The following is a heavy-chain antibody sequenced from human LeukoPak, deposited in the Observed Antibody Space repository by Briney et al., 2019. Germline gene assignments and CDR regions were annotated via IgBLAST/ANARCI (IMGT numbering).Heavy chain of an antibody. CDR1: GYTFTGYY. Sequence: ASVKVSCKASGYTFTGYYMHWVRQPPGQGLEWLGWINPNSGGTNYAQKFQGRVTMTRDTSISTAYMELSRLRSDDTAVYYCARVVVAATEWFDPWGQGTLVTVSS. D-gene: IGHD2-15*01. CDR3: ARVVVAATEWFDP. V-gene: IGHV1-2*02. CDR2: INPNSGGT. J-gene: IGHJ5*02.